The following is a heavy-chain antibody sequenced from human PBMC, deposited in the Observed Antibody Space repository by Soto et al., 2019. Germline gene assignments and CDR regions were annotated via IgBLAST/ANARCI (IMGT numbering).Heavy chain of an antibody. D-gene: IGHD1-26*01. V-gene: IGHV4-31*03. Sequence: QVQLQESGPGLVKPSQTLSLTCTVSGGSITSGVYYWSWIRQHPGKGLEWIGYIYYSGSTFCNPSLKSRVTISVDTSKNQFSLKLSSVTAAHTAVYFCARGLEWELLLDAFDIWGQGTMVTVSS. CDR3: ARGLEWELLLDAFDI. J-gene: IGHJ3*02. CDR1: GGSITSGVYY. CDR2: IYYSGST.